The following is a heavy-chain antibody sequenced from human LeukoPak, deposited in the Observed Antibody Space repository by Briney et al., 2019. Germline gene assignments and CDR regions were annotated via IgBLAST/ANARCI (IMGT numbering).Heavy chain of an antibody. Sequence: GRSLRLSCAASGFTFSSYGMHWVRQAPGKGLEWVAVIWYDGSNKYYADSVKGRFTISRDNSKNTLYLQMNSLRAEDTAVYYCASIHDSSGPHAFDIWGQGTMVTVSS. CDR2: IWYDGSNK. V-gene: IGHV3-33*01. CDR1: GFTFSSYG. D-gene: IGHD3-22*01. J-gene: IGHJ3*02. CDR3: ASIHDSSGPHAFDI.